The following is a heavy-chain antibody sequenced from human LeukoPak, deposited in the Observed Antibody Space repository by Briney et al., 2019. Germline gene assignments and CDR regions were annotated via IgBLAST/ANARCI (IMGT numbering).Heavy chain of an antibody. J-gene: IGHJ6*03. Sequence: ASVKVSCKASGYTFTSYDINWVRQATGQGLEWMGWMNPNSGNTGYAQKFQGRVTITRNTSISTAYMELSSLRSEDTAVYYCARVVGIGDGSAGYYYMDVWGKGTTVTISS. D-gene: IGHD5-24*01. CDR2: MNPNSGNT. V-gene: IGHV1-8*03. CDR3: ARVVGIGDGSAGYYYMDV. CDR1: GYTFTSYD.